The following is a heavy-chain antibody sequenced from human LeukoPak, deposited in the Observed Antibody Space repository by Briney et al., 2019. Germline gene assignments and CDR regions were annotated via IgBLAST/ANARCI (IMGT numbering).Heavy chain of an antibody. CDR3: ARGTPRFPLDY. Sequence: PGGSLRLSCAASGFTFSDFYMSWIRQAPGKGLEWVSYISSSGGTVYYADSVKGRFTISRDNAKNTLYLQMNSLRAEDTAVYYCARGTPRFPLDYWGQGTLVTVSS. V-gene: IGHV3-11*01. CDR2: ISSSGGTV. J-gene: IGHJ4*02. CDR1: GFTFSDFY. D-gene: IGHD1-1*01.